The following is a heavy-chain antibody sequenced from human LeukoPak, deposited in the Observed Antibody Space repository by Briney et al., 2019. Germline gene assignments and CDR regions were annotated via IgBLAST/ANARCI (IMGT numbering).Heavy chain of an antibody. CDR1: GFTFDDCA. CDR2: ISWNSGSI. J-gene: IGHJ4*02. V-gene: IGHV3-9*01. Sequence: GGSLRLSCAASGFTFDDCAMHWVRQAPGKGLEWVSGISWNSGSIGYADSVKGRFTISRDNAKNSLYLQMNSLRAEDTALYYCAKGEFDYWGQGTLVTVSS. CDR3: AKGEFDY.